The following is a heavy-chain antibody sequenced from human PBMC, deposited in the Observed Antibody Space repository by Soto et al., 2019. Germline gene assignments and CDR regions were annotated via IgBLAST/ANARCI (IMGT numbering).Heavy chain of an antibody. CDR3: ARGQRFSDWFDP. D-gene: IGHD3-3*01. V-gene: IGHV4-4*07. CDR2: IYSSGST. J-gene: IGHJ5*02. Sequence: SETLSLTCTVTGGTISGYYWTWIRQSAGGRLEWIGRIYSSGSTNYNPSLKSRVAISLDTSMNHFSLRLSSVTAADTAVYYCARGQRFSDWFDPWGQGTLVTVSS. CDR1: GGTISGYY.